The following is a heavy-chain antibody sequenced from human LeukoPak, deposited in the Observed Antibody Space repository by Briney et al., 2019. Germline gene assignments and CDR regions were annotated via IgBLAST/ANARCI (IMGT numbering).Heavy chain of an antibody. J-gene: IGHJ5*02. CDR1: GFTFSSYW. D-gene: IGHD1-1*01. V-gene: IGHV3-7*01. Sequence: GGSLRLSCAASGFTFSSYWMNWVRQAPGKGLEWVASIKEDGSEQYYVDSVKGRFTISRDNAKNSLYLQMNSLRAEDMAVYYCARGGYYWGAWGQGTLVTVSS. CDR2: IKEDGSEQ. CDR3: ARGGYYWGA.